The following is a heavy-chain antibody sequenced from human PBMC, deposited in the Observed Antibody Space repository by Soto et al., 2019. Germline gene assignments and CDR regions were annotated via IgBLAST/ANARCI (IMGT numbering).Heavy chain of an antibody. CDR2: ISDDGNNK. CDR3: ARGPAYSNSYFDY. CDR1: EFTFSNYA. V-gene: IGHV3-30*03. D-gene: IGHD4-4*01. Sequence: GGSQRLSCAASEFTFSNYAMHLVRQPPGKGLQWLAVISDDGNNKYYADSVEGRFTISRDYSKNTVYLQMNSLRLEDTAVYYCARGPAYSNSYFDYWGQGTLVTVSS. J-gene: IGHJ4*02.